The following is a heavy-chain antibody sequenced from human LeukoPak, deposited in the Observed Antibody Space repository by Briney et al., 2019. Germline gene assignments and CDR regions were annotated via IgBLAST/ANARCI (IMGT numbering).Heavy chain of an antibody. CDR2: ITASDGRGRA. CDR3: AQGLFYYGSGSTIAYYFDN. J-gene: IGHJ4*02. Sequence: PGGSLRLSCEASRFTFSSDVMTWVRQAPGKGLEWVSTITASDGRGRAFYADSVKGRFTISIDNSKNTLYLQMNSLRAEDSAIYYCAQGLFYYGSGSTIAYYFDNWGQGTLVTVSS. V-gene: IGHV3-23*01. D-gene: IGHD3-10*01. CDR1: RFTFSSDV.